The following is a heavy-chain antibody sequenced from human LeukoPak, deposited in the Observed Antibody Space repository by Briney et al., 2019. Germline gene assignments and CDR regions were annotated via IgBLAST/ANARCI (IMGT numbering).Heavy chain of an antibody. CDR3: ARDCSGGSCYRGAFDY. V-gene: IGHV3-21*01. D-gene: IGHD2-15*01. Sequence: SGGSLRLSCAASGFTFSSYSMNWVRQAPGKGLKWVSSISSSSSYIYYADSVKGRFTISRDNAKNSLYLQMNSLRAEDTAVYYCARDCSGGSCYRGAFDYWGQGTLVTVSS. CDR1: GFTFSSYS. CDR2: ISSSSSYI. J-gene: IGHJ4*02.